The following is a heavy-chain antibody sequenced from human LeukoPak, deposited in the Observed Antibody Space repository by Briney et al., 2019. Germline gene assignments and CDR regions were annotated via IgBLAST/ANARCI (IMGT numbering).Heavy chain of an antibody. Sequence: ASVKLSCKDSGYTFTDYYMNWVRQAPGQGLEWMGWIHPNSGGTNYAQKFQGRVTMTRDTSISTAYMELSRLTFDDTAVYYCGRKSAARKTSEFDYWGQGTLVTVSS. D-gene: IGHD6-6*01. J-gene: IGHJ4*02. V-gene: IGHV1-2*02. CDR1: GYTFTDYY. CDR2: IHPNSGGT. CDR3: GRKSAARKTSEFDY.